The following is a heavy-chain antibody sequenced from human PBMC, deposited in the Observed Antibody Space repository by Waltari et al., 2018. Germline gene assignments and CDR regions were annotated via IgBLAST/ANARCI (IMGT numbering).Heavy chain of an antibody. J-gene: IGHJ4*02. CDR1: GGTFSSYA. Sequence: QVQPVQSGAEVKKPGSSVKVSCKASGGTFSSYAISCVRRAPGQGLEWMGRVIPIFGTANYAQKFQGRVTITADKSTSTAYMELSSLRSEDTAVYYCARTHDILTDYYREQWGQGTLVTVSS. CDR3: ARTHDILTDYYREQ. V-gene: IGHV1-69*13. CDR2: VIPIFGTA. D-gene: IGHD3-9*01.